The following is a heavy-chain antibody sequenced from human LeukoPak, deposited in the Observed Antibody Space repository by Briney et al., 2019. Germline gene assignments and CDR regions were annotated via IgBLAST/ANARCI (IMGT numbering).Heavy chain of an antibody. D-gene: IGHD6-13*01. CDR3: ARGEGIAAAGIAFDY. CDR1: GFTFSDYY. Sequence: GGSLRLSCAASGFTFSDYYLSWIRQAPGKGLEWVSYISSSSSYTNYADFVKGRFTISRDNAKNSLDLQMNSLRAEDTAVYYCARGEGIAAAGIAFDYWGQGTLVTVSS. V-gene: IGHV3-11*06. J-gene: IGHJ4*02. CDR2: ISSSSSYT.